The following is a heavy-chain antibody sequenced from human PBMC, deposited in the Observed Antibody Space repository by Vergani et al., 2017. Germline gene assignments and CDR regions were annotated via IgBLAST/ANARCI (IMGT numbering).Heavy chain of an antibody. CDR3: AGDLRLLYNRFDP. V-gene: IGHV3-33*01. D-gene: IGHD1-14*01. CDR2: TWYDGNNK. CDR1: GFTFNQYG. Sequence: QVQLVESGGGVVQPGRSLRLSCAASGFTFNQYGMHWVRQAPGKGLEWVAVTWYDGNNKQYADSVKGRFTISRDNSKSTMYLQMNSLRDEDTGVYYCAGDLRLLYNRFDPWGKGTLVTFSS. J-gene: IGHJ5*02.